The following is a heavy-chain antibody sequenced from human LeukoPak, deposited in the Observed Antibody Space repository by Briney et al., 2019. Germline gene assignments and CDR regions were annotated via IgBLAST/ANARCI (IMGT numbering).Heavy chain of an antibody. J-gene: IGHJ4*02. V-gene: IGHV4-31*03. Sequence: SETRSLTCTVSGDFISSGDSYWSWIRQHPRKGLDWIAYIYYRGSTYYNPSFRSRFTISLDTSKNQFSLKLSSVTAAYTAVYYCARGNSYDSSGYYYEAYYFDYWGRGTQVTVSS. CDR3: ARGNSYDSSGYYYEAYYFDY. CDR1: GDFISSGDSY. CDR2: IYYRGST. D-gene: IGHD3-22*01.